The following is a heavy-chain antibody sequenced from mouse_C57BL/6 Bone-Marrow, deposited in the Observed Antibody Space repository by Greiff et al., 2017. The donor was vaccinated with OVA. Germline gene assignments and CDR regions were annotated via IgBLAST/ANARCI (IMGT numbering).Heavy chain of an antibody. CDR2: IYPGDGDT. D-gene: IGHD2-1*01. J-gene: IGHJ4*01. CDR1: GYAFSSSW. V-gene: IGHV1-82*01. Sequence: QVQLKESGPELVKPGASVKISCKASGYAFSSSWMNWVKQRPGKGLEWIGRIYPGDGDTNYNGKFKGKATLTADKSSSTAYMQLSSLTSEDSAVYCCARSGLYYDYAMDYWGQGTSVTVSS. CDR3: ARSGLYYDYAMDY.